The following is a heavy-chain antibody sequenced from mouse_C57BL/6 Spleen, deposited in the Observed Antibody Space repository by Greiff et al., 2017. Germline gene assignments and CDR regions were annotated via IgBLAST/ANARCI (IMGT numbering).Heavy chain of an antibody. V-gene: IGHV2-5*01. CDR3: AKGHYYGSSPYWYFDV. CDR2: IWRGGST. J-gene: IGHJ1*03. CDR1: GFSLTSYG. Sequence: VQLQQSGPGLVQPSQSLSITCTVSGFSLTSYGVHWVRQSPGKGLEWLGVIWRGGSTDYNAAFMSRLSITKDNSKSQVFFKMNSLQADDTAIYYWAKGHYYGSSPYWYFDVWGTGTTVTVSS. D-gene: IGHD1-1*01.